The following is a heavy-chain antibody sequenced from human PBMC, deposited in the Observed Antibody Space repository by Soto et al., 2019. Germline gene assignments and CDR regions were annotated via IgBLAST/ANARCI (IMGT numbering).Heavy chain of an antibody. J-gene: IGHJ4*02. CDR3: ARYGSGTYYPTTFDY. V-gene: IGHV4-59*12. D-gene: IGHD3-10*01. CDR2: IYYGGST. CDR1: GGSISSDY. Sequence: SETLSLTCTVSGGSISSDYWSWIRQPPGKGLEWIGYIYYGGSTHSNPSLKGRVIISLDTSKNQFSLKLSSVTAADTAVYYCARYGSGTYYPTTFDYWGQGTLVTVSS.